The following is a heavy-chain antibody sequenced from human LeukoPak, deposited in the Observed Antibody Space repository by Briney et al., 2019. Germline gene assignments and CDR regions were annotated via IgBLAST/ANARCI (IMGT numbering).Heavy chain of an antibody. J-gene: IGHJ6*02. CDR2: ISSSSSYI. V-gene: IGHV3-21*01. D-gene: IGHD4-11*01. CDR1: GFTFSSYG. CDR3: ARGPTVTTAYYYGMDV. Sequence: GGSLRLSCAASGFTFSSYGMNWVRQAPGKGLEWVSSISSSSSYIYYADSVKGRFTISRDNAKNSLYLQMNSLRAEDTAVYYCARGPTVTTAYYYGMDVWGQGTTVTVSS.